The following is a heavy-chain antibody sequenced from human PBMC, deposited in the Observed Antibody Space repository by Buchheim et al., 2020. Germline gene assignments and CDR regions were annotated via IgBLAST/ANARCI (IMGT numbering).Heavy chain of an antibody. Sequence: EVKLVESGGGLVQPRGSLRLSCAASGFTFSSYAMSWVRQAPGKGLEWVSAISGSGGSTYYADSVKGRFTISRDNSKNTLYLQMNSLRAEDTAVYYCAKKGDGYNLYYYYYMDVWGKGTT. J-gene: IGHJ6*03. CDR2: ISGSGGST. V-gene: IGHV3-23*04. D-gene: IGHD5-24*01. CDR3: AKKGDGYNLYYYYYMDV. CDR1: GFTFSSYA.